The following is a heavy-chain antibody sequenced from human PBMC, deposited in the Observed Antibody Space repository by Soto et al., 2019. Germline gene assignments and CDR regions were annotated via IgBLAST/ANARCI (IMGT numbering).Heavy chain of an antibody. CDR2: IYYSGST. Sequence: PSETLSLTCTVSGGSISSSSYYWGWIRQPPGKGLEWIGSIYYSGSTYYNPSLKSRVTISVDTSKNQFSLKLSSVTAADTAVYYCARHRHYDSSVAFDIWGQGTMVTVS. CDR1: GGSISSSSYY. J-gene: IGHJ3*02. D-gene: IGHD3-22*01. V-gene: IGHV4-39*01. CDR3: ARHRHYDSSVAFDI.